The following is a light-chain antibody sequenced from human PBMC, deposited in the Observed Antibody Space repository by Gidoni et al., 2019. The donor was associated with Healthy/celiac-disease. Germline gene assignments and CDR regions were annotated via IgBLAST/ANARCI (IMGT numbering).Light chain of an antibody. Sequence: SYELTQPPSVSVSPVQTARITCSGDALPKQYAYWYQQKPGQAPVLVIYKDSERPSGIPERFSGSSSGTTVTLTISGVQAEDEADYYCQSADSSGTYRGVFGGGTKLTVL. V-gene: IGLV3-25*03. J-gene: IGLJ2*01. CDR3: QSADSSGTYRGV. CDR1: ALPKQY. CDR2: KDS.